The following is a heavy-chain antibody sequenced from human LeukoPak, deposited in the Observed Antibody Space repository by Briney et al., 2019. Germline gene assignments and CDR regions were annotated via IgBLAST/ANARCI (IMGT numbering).Heavy chain of an antibody. Sequence: ASVKVSCKASGYTFTGYHMHWVRQAPGQGIEWMGWINPNSGGTNYAQKFQGRVTMTRDTSISTAYMELSRLRSDDTAVYYCRLAREYGMDVWGQGTTVTVSS. CDR3: RLAREYGMDV. D-gene: IGHD3-10*01. J-gene: IGHJ6*02. CDR1: GYTFTGYH. V-gene: IGHV1-2*02. CDR2: INPNSGGT.